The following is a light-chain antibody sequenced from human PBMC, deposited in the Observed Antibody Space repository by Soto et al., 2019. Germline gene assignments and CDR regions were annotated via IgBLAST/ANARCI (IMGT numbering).Light chain of an antibody. CDR3: EQYNNWPRE. J-gene: IGKJ1*01. Sequence: EIVMTQSPATLSVSPGERATLSCRASQSVSGNLAWYQQKPGQAPRLLIYGASTRATGVPARFSGSGSGTEFTLTISSLESEDFAVYYCEQYNNWPREFGQGTQVEIK. CDR1: QSVSGN. CDR2: GAS. V-gene: IGKV3-15*01.